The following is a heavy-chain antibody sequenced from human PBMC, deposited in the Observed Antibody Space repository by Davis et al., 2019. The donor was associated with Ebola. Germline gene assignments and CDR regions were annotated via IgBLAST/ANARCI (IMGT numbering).Heavy chain of an antibody. Sequence: PGGSLRLSCAASGFTFSSYGMHWVRQAPGKGLEWVAVIWYDGSNKYYADSVKGRFTISRDNSKNTLYLQMNSLRAEDTAVYYCARGPDYYYYMDVWGKGTTVTVSS. J-gene: IGHJ6*03. V-gene: IGHV3-33*01. CDR3: ARGPDYYYYMDV. CDR2: IWYDGSNK. CDR1: GFTFSSYG.